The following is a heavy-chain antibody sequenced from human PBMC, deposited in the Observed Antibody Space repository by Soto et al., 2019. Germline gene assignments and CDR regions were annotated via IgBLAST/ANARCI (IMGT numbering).Heavy chain of an antibody. CDR2: IIPMFGTA. J-gene: IGHJ4*02. D-gene: IGHD5-12*01. V-gene: IGHV1-69*12. CDR3: ASGLQLWLRRINNGYSG. CDR1: GGTFSTYA. Sequence: QVQLVQSGAEVKKPESSVKVSCKAPGGTFSTYAISWVRQAPGQGLEWMGGIIPMFGTANYAQRFQDRVTITEDESTNTVYMELSSLSSEDTAVYFCASGLQLWLRRINNGYSGWGQGTLVTVSS.